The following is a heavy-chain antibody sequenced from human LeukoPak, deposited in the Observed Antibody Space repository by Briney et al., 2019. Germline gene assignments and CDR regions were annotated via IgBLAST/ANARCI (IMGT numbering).Heavy chain of an antibody. D-gene: IGHD2-2*01. CDR1: GGSFSGYY. V-gene: IGHV4-34*01. J-gene: IGHJ6*03. CDR2: INHSGST. Sequence: MPSETLSLTCAVYGGSFSGYYWSWIRQPPGKGLEWIGEINHSGSTNYSPSLKSRVTISVDTSKNQFSLKLGSVTAADTAGYYCARDNIVVVPAARYYMDVWGKGTTVTVSS. CDR3: ARDNIVVVPAARYYMDV.